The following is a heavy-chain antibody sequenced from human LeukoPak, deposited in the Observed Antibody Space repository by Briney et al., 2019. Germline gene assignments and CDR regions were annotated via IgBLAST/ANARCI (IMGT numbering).Heavy chain of an antibody. Sequence: PGGSLRLSCAASGFTLSSYWMHWVRQAPGKGLEWVSLINRDDSTTYYADSVKGRFTISRDNSKNSLYSQMNSLRIEDTALYYCAKAMAQMTTIGGFCDYWGQGTLVTVSS. CDR3: AKAMAQMTTIGGFCDY. CDR2: INRDDSTT. J-gene: IGHJ4*02. D-gene: IGHD5-24*01. CDR1: GFTLSSYW. V-gene: IGHV3-43*01.